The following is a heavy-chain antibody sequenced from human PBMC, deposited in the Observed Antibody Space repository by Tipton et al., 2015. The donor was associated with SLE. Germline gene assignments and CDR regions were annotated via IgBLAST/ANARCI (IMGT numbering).Heavy chain of an antibody. J-gene: IGHJ3*02. CDR2: IKQDGSQQ. CDR1: GFTFSSYW. Sequence: GSLRLSCAASGFTFSSYWMSWVRQAPGKEPELVANIKQDGSQQYYVDSVKGRFPISRDNAKNSLYLQMKSLRAEDTALYYCARGDYYDSSDDSSGYHDAFDIWGQGTMVTVSS. V-gene: IGHV3-7*04. D-gene: IGHD3-22*01. CDR3: ARGDYYDSSDDSSGYHDAFDI.